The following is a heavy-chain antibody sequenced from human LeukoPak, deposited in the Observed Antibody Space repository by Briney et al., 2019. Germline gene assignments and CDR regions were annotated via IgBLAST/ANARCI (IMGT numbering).Heavy chain of an antibody. CDR2: INPSGGST. CDR1: GYTFTSYY. V-gene: IGHV1-46*01. J-gene: IGHJ4*02. Sequence: ASVKVSCKASGYTFTSYYMHWVRQAPGQGLEWMGIINPSGGSTSSPQKFQGRVTMTRDTSTSTVYMELSSLRSDDTAVYYCARVGGYCSGGSCYGNFDYWGQGTLVTVSS. D-gene: IGHD2-15*01. CDR3: ARVGGYCSGGSCYGNFDY.